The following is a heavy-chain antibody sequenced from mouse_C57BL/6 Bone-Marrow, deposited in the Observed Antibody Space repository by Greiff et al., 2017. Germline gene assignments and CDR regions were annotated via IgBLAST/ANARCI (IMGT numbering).Heavy chain of an antibody. D-gene: IGHD2-3*01. CDR1: GYAFTHYL. J-gene: IGHJ3*01. CDR3: ASGYSGFCAY. CDR2: INPGSGGP. Sequence: VQLVESGAELVRPGTSVKVSCKASGYAFTHYLIEWVKQRPGQGLEWIGVINPGSGGPNYNEKFKGKATLTADKSSSPAYMPLSSLTSEDSAVYFCASGYSGFCAYWGQGTLVTVSA. V-gene: IGHV1-54*01.